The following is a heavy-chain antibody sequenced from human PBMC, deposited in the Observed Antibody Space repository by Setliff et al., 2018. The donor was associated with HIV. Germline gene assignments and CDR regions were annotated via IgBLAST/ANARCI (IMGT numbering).Heavy chain of an antibody. D-gene: IGHD3-16*01. V-gene: IGHV1-69*10. CDR2: IIPILDIA. J-gene: IGHJ4*02. CDR1: GYTFTSYY. CDR3: ASYEREGFDF. Sequence: ASVKVSCKASGYTFTSYYMHWVRQAPGQGLEWMGGIIPILDIANYALKFQGRVTITADKSTGAAYMELSSLRSDDTAVYYCASYEREGFDFWGQGTLVTVSS.